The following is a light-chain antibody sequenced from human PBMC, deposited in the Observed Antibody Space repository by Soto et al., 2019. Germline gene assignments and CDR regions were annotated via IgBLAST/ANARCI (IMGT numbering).Light chain of an antibody. CDR1: QSVSSD. Sequence: ELVMTQSPATLSVSPGERATLSCRASQSVSSDLAWYHQKPGQAPRLLIYDASNRATGIPARFSGSGSGTDFTLTISSLQPEDFATYYCLQDYNYPWTFGQGTKVDIK. CDR2: DAS. J-gene: IGKJ1*01. CDR3: LQDYNYPWT. V-gene: IGKV3D-15*01.